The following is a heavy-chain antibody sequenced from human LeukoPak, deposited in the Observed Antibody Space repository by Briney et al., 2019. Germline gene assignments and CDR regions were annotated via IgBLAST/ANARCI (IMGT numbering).Heavy chain of an antibody. J-gene: IGHJ4*02. CDR3: ARLYSWDYFDY. CDR2: ISSSGSTI. D-gene: IGHD5-18*01. CDR1: GFTFSDYY. Sequence: GGSLRLSCAASGFTFSDYYMSWIRQAAGKGLEWVSYISSSGSTIYYADSVKGRFTISRDNAKNSLYLQMNSLRAEDTAVYYCARLYSWDYFDYWGQGTLVTVSS. V-gene: IGHV3-11*04.